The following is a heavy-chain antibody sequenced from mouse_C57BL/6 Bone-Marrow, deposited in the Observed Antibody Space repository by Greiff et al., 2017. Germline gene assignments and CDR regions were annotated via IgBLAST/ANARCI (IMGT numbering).Heavy chain of an antibody. CDR3: ARSGWFFDY. V-gene: IGHV1-81*01. Sequence: QVQLKESGAELARPGASVKLSCKASGYTFTSYGISWVKQRPGQGLEWIGEIYPRSGNTYYNEKFKGKATLTADKSSSTAYMELRSLTSEDSAVYFCARSGWFFDYWGQGTTLTVSS. D-gene: IGHD2-3*01. J-gene: IGHJ2*01. CDR1: GYTFTSYG. CDR2: IYPRSGNT.